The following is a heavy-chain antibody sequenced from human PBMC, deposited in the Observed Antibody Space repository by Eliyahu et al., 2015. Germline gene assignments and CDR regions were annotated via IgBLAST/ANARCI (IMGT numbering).Heavy chain of an antibody. CDR1: XGSXXSGGYY. D-gene: IGHD4-23*01. Sequence: QVQLQESGPGLVKPSQTLSLTCTVSXGSXXSGGYYWSWXRXXPGKGLEWIGYIYYSGSTYYNPSLKSRVTISVDTSKNQFSLKLSSVTAADTAVYYCARFHKGGKARFDYWGQGTLVTVSS. CDR2: IYYSGST. V-gene: IGHV4-31*03. CDR3: ARFHKGGKARFDY. J-gene: IGHJ4*02.